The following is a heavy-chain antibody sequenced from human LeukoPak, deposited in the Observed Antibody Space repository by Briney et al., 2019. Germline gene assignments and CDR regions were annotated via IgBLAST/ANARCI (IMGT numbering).Heavy chain of an antibody. CDR2: IYYSGST. J-gene: IGHJ4*02. D-gene: IGHD1-26*01. Sequence: SETLSLTCTVSGGSISSYYWSWIRQPPGKGLEWIGYIYYSGSTNYNPSLKSRVTISVDTSKNQFSLKLSSVTAADTAVYYCARDHGIVGATVGFDYWGQGTLVTVSS. V-gene: IGHV4-59*01. CDR1: GGSISSYY. CDR3: ARDHGIVGATVGFDY.